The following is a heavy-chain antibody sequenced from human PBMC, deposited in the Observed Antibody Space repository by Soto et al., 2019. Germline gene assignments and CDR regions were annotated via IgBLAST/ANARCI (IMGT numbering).Heavy chain of an antibody. D-gene: IGHD1-26*01. J-gene: IGHJ4*02. CDR3: ARVGSRDASTYVLDY. CDR2: VIPVSATT. CDR1: GAIFSSFP. V-gene: IGHV1-69*01. Sequence: QVQLVQSGAEVKKPGSSVKVSCRASGAIFSSFPISWVRQAPGQGLEWMGGVIPVSATTRYAQKFQVRVTITAIDTAGIGYMELRSLTSEDTAMYYCARVGSRDASTYVLDYWGQGTLVTVSS.